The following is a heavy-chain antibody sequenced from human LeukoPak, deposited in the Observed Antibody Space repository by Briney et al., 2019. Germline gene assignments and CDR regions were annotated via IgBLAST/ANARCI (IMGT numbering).Heavy chain of an antibody. V-gene: IGHV3-23*01. CDR3: AKDRFGYYGSRDAFDI. CDR1: GFTFSSYA. J-gene: IGHJ3*02. CDR2: ISGSGGST. Sequence: GGPLRLSCAASGFTFSSYAMSWVRQAPGKGLEWVSAISGSGGSTYYADSVKGRFTISRDNSKNTLYLQMNSLRAEDTAVYYCAKDRFGYYGSRDAFDIWGQGTMVTVSS. D-gene: IGHD3-10*01.